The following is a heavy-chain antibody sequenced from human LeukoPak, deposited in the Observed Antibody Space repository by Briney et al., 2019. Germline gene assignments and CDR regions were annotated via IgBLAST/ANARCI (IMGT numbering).Heavy chain of an antibody. Sequence: SETLSPTCTVSGGSISSYYWSWIRQPPGKGLEWIGYIYYSGSTNYNPSLKSRVTISVDTSKNQFSLKLSSVTAADTAVYYCARHWKYYDSSGNFDYWGQGTLVTVSS. CDR3: ARHWKYYDSSGNFDY. V-gene: IGHV4-59*08. CDR2: IYYSGST. D-gene: IGHD3-22*01. J-gene: IGHJ4*02. CDR1: GGSISSYY.